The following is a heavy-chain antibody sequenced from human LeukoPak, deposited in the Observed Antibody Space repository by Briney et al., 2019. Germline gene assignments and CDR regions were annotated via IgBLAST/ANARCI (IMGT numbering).Heavy chain of an antibody. CDR2: IYHSGST. Sequence: SGTLSLTCAVSGGSISNSDWWSWVRQPPGKGLEWIGEIYHSGSTNYNPSLKSRVTISVDKSKNQFSLKLSSVTAADTAVYYCAKVVVVTAIGPFDPWGQGTLVTVSS. CDR1: GGSISNSDW. V-gene: IGHV4-4*02. D-gene: IGHD2-21*02. J-gene: IGHJ5*02. CDR3: AKVVVVTAIGPFDP.